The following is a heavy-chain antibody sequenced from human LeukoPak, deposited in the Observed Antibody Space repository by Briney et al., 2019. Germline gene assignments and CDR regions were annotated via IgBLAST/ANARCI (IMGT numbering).Heavy chain of an antibody. Sequence: EASVKVSCKASGYTFTSYGISWVRQAPGQGLEWMGWISAYNGNTNYAQKLQGRVTMTTDTSTSTAYMELRSLRSEDTAVYYCARRHGRCSDGSCYYPDYWGQGTLVTVSS. CDR1: GYTFTSYG. V-gene: IGHV1-18*01. CDR3: ARRHGRCSDGSCYYPDY. CDR2: ISAYNGNT. J-gene: IGHJ4*02. D-gene: IGHD2-15*01.